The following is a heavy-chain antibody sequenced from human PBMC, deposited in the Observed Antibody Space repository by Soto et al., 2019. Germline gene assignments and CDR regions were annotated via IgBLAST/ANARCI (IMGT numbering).Heavy chain of an antibody. D-gene: IGHD6-6*01. Sequence: PGVSLRLSCAASGFTFSSYSMNWVRQAPGKGLEWVSSISSSSSYIYYADSVKGRFTISRDNAKNSLYLQMNSLRAEDTAVYYCARDFRSPSSSSGSYYYYYYYGMDVWGQGTTVTVSS. CDR2: ISSSSSYI. J-gene: IGHJ6*02. V-gene: IGHV3-21*01. CDR3: ARDFRSPSSSSGSYYYYYYYGMDV. CDR1: GFTFSSYS.